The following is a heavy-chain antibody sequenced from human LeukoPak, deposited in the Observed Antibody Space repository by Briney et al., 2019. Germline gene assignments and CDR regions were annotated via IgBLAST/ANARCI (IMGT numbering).Heavy chain of an antibody. CDR3: ARESGIAAALDL. J-gene: IGHJ5*02. V-gene: IGHV3-74*01. CDR1: GFTFKNYW. D-gene: IGHD6-13*01. CDR2: INDDGSST. Sequence: GGSLRLSCAASGFTFKNYWMHWVRQAPGKGPVWVSRINDDGSSTSYADSVKGRFTISRDNAKNTLYLQMNSLRAEDTAVYYCARESGIAAALDLWGQGTLVTVSS.